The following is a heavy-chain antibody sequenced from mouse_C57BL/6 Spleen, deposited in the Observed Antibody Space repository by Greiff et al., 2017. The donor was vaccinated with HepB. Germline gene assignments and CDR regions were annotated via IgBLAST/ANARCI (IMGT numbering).Heavy chain of an antibody. CDR2: IDPSDSET. V-gene: IGHV1-52*01. CDR1: GYTFTSYW. CDR3: ARRGTTVVGLDY. J-gene: IGHJ2*01. Sequence: QVHVKQPGAELVRPGSSVKLSCKASGYTFTSYWMHWVKQRPIQGLEWIGNIDPSDSETHYNQKFKDKATLTVDKSSSTAYMQLSSLTSEDSAVYYCARRGTTVVGLDYWGQGTTLTVSS. D-gene: IGHD1-1*01.